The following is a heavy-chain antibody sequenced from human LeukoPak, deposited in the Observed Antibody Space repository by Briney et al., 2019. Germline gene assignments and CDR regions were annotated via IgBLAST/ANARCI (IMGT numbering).Heavy chain of an antibody. D-gene: IGHD3-22*01. J-gene: IGHJ4*02. CDR3: ARVGDLDYYDSSGLDY. V-gene: IGHV3-33*01. Sequence: GGSLRLSCAASGFTFSSYGMHWVRQAPGKGLEWVAVIWYGGSNKYYADSVKGRFTISRDNSKNTLYLQMNSLRAEDTAVYYCARVGDLDYYDSSGLDYWGQGTLVTVSS. CDR2: IWYGGSNK. CDR1: GFTFSSYG.